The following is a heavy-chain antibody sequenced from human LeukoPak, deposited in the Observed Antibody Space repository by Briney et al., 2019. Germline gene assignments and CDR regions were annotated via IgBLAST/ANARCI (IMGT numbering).Heavy chain of an antibody. J-gene: IGHJ6*02. CDR2: INHSGST. D-gene: IGHD6-13*01. V-gene: IGHV4-34*01. CDR1: GGSFSGYY. CDR3: ARGLGSSSWYAVYYYYYGMDV. Sequence: SETLSLTCAVYGGSFSGYYWSWIRQPPGKGLEWIGEINHSGSTNYNPSLKSRVTISVDTSKNQFSLKLSSVTAADTAVYYCARGLGSSSWYAVYYYYYGMDVWGQGTTVTVSS.